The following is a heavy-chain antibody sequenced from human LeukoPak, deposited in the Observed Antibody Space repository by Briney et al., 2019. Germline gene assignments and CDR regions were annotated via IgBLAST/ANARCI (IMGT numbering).Heavy chain of an antibody. CDR3: VRNLGGPLDY. V-gene: IGHV3-74*01. Sequence: GGSLRLSCAASGFTFSSSWIHLVRQAPGKGLVWVSRINPGGSGTDYADSVKGRFTISRDNARNTLYLQMNSLQAEDTAVYYCVRNLGGPLDYWGQGTLVTVSS. CDR2: INPGGSGT. J-gene: IGHJ4*02. CDR1: GFTFSSSW.